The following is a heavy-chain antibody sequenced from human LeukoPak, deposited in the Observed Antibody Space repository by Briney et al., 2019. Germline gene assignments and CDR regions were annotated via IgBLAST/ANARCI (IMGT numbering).Heavy chain of an antibody. V-gene: IGHV1-2*02. D-gene: IGHD3-22*01. CDR2: INPNSGGT. J-gene: IGHJ4*02. CDR1: GYTFTTYG. Sequence: ASVKVSCKTSGYTFTTYGISWVRQAPGQGLEWMGWINPNSGGTNYAQKFQGRVTMTRDTSISTAYMELSRLRSDDTAVYYCAIHEGYYYDSSGYLDYWGQGTLVTVSS. CDR3: AIHEGYYYDSSGYLDY.